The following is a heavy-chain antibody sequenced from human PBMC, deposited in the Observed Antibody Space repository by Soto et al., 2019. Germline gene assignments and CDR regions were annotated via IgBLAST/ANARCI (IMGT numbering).Heavy chain of an antibody. D-gene: IGHD5-12*01. CDR2: INHSGST. CDR1: GGSFRGYY. Sequence: SETLSLTCAFYGGSFRGYYWSWIRQPPGKGLEWIGEINHSGSTNYNPSLKTRVTISIDTSMNQFSLKLNSMTAADTAVYYCARGGASDYDSASFDYWGQGTLVTVSS. J-gene: IGHJ4*02. V-gene: IGHV4-34*01. CDR3: ARGGASDYDSASFDY.